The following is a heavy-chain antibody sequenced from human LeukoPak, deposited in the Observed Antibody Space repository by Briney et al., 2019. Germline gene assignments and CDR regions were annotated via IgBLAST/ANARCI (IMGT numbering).Heavy chain of an antibody. CDR2: INAGNGNT. D-gene: IGHD3-3*01. CDR1: GYIFTSYA. J-gene: IGHJ4*02. Sequence: ASVKVSCKASGYIFTSYAMHWVRQAPGQRLEWMGWINAGNGNTKYSQKFQGRVTITRDTSASTAYMELSSLRSEDTAVYYCARLPLYDFWSGYYNGNRPLDYWGQGTLVTVSS. V-gene: IGHV1-3*01. CDR3: ARLPLYDFWSGYYNGNRPLDY.